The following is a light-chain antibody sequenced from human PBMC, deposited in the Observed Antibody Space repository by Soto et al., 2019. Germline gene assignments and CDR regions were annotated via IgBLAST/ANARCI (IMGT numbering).Light chain of an antibody. CDR3: QQRSNWPYT. Sequence: EIVLTQSPATLSLSPGESATLSCRASQSFSSYLAWYQQKPGQAPRLLIYDASNRATGIPARFSGSGSGTDFTLTISSLEPEDFAVYYCQQRSNWPYTFGQGTKLEIK. J-gene: IGKJ2*01. CDR1: QSFSSY. V-gene: IGKV3-11*01. CDR2: DAS.